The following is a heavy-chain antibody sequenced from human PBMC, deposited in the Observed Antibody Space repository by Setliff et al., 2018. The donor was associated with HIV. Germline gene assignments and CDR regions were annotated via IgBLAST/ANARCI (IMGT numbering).Heavy chain of an antibody. Sequence: HPGGSLRLSCAASGFTFDRYWMHWVRQAPGKGLVWVSRVNSDGSTKTYADSVKGRFVISREKSKSTLYLQMNSLRAEATAVYYCAKKTAAYTSGSWLRYWGQGTLVTASS. V-gene: IGHV3-74*01. J-gene: IGHJ4*02. CDR1: GFTFDRYW. CDR3: AKKTAAYTSGSWLRY. D-gene: IGHD3-10*01. CDR2: VNSDGSTK.